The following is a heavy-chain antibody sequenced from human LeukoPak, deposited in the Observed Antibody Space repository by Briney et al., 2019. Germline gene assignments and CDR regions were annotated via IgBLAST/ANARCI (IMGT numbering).Heavy chain of an antibody. Sequence: SQTLSLTCTVSGGSISSGGYDWSCLRQHPGKGLEWIGYIRYSGDTYYSPSLKSRLTISVDMSKNQFSLRLRSVTAADTAVYYCARVVAYDSTGYYLYYFDYWGQGTLVTVAA. CDR1: GGSISSGGYD. CDR3: ARVVAYDSTGYYLYYFDY. V-gene: IGHV4-31*03. J-gene: IGHJ4*02. CDR2: IRYSGDT. D-gene: IGHD3-22*01.